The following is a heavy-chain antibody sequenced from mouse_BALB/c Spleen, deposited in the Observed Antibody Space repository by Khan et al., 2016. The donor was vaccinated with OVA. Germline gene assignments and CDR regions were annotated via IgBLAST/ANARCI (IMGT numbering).Heavy chain of an antibody. CDR1: GFNIKDTY. CDR2: IDLANGYT. D-gene: IGHD2-4*01. J-gene: IGHJ3*01. Sequence: VQLQQSGAELVKPGASVKLFCTTSGFNIKDTYIHWVKQRPEQGLEWIGRIDLANGYTKFDPKLQGKATITTDTSSNIAYLQLSSLTSEDTAVYYCARITNYDGSYWGQGTLVTVSS. V-gene: IGHV14-3*02. CDR3: ARITNYDGSY.